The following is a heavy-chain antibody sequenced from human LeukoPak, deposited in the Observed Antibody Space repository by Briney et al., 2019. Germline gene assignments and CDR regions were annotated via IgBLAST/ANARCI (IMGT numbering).Heavy chain of an antibody. Sequence: GGSLRLSCAAFGIIFSSYGMSWVRQAPGKGLEWVSSISSTGGTTFYADSVKGRFNISRDNYKNTLVLQMNSLRTEGASVYYCATDFYSGSSPWGQGTLVTVSS. V-gene: IGHV3-23*01. J-gene: IGHJ5*02. CDR2: ISSTGGTT. CDR3: ATDFYSGSSP. D-gene: IGHD1-26*01. CDR1: GIIFSSYG.